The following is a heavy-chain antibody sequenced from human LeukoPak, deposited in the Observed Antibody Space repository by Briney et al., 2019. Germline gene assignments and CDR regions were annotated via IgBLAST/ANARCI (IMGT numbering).Heavy chain of an antibody. D-gene: IGHD4-17*01. CDR2: IKSKTDGGTT. V-gene: IGHV3-15*01. CDR1: GFTFSNAW. J-gene: IGHJ4*02. CDR3: TADLLLSSVTTIDFDY. Sequence: GGSLRLSCAASGFTFSNAWMSWVRQAPGKGLEWVGHIKSKTDGGTTDYAAPVKGRFTISRDDSKNTLYLQMNSLKTEDTAVYYCTADLLLSSVTTIDFDYWVQGTLVTVSS.